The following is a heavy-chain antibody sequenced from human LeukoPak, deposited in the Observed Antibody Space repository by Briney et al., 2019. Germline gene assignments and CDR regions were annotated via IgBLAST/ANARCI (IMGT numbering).Heavy chain of an antibody. CDR2: IYTSGST. D-gene: IGHD3-22*01. Sequence: SETLSLTCTVSGGSISSYYWSWIRQPAGKGLEWIGRIYTSGSTNYNPSLKSRVTMSVDTSKNQFSLKLSSVTAADTAVYYCARVKDYYDSSGPNFDYWGQGTLVTVSS. J-gene: IGHJ4*02. CDR3: ARVKDYYDSSGPNFDY. CDR1: GGSISSYY. V-gene: IGHV4-4*07.